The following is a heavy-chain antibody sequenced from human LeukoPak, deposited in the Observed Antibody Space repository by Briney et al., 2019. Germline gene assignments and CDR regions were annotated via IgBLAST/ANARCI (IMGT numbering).Heavy chain of an antibody. CDR2: IGQDGSVK. Sequence: GGSLRLSCAASGFMFTSYWMTWVRQAPGKGVEGVGNIGQDGSVKNSSASVKGRFTISRDNAKNSVFLQMNSLRAEDAAFYYFGNHCSGVICPENCGRATLVTVSS. CDR1: GFMFTSYW. D-gene: IGHD2-15*01. V-gene: IGHV3-7*01. J-gene: IGHJ4*02. CDR3: GNHCSGVICPEN.